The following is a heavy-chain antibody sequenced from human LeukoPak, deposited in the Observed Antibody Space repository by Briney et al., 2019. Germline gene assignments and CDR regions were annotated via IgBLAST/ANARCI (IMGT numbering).Heavy chain of an antibody. CDR3: AKDFFLWFAEPPGPFDP. V-gene: IGHV3-23*01. CDR2: ISGSGGST. Sequence: GGSLRLSCAASGFTFSSYAMSWVRQAPGKGLEWVSAISGSGGSTYYADSVKGRFTISRDNSKTTLYLQMNSLRAEDTAVYYCAKDFFLWFAEPPGPFDPWGQGTLVTVSS. CDR1: GFTFSSYA. J-gene: IGHJ5*02. D-gene: IGHD3-10*01.